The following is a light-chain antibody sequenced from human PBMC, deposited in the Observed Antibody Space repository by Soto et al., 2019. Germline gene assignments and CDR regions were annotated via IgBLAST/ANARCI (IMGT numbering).Light chain of an antibody. CDR1: QSISRW. J-gene: IGKJ1*01. CDR2: DAS. Sequence: GDRVTLTCRASQSISRWLAWYQQKPGKAPKLLIYDASSLESGVPSRFSGSGSGTDFTLTISRLEPEDFAVFYCHQYGTSPSTFGQGTKVDI. V-gene: IGKV1-5*01. CDR3: HQYGTSPST.